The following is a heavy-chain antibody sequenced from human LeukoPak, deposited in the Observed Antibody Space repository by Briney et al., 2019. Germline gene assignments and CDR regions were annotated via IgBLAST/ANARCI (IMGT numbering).Heavy chain of an antibody. CDR1: GFIFSSKW. J-gene: IGHJ4*02. CDR2: IDNGGSYT. Sequence: GSLRLSCAASGFIFSSKWIHWVRQAPGKGLEWVSRIDNGGSYTSYADSVKGRFTISRDNAKNTLYLQMNSLRAEDTAVYYCARDLPISDSSGYYLDYWGQGTVVTVSS. CDR3: ARDLPISDSSGYYLDY. V-gene: IGHV3-74*01. D-gene: IGHD3-22*01.